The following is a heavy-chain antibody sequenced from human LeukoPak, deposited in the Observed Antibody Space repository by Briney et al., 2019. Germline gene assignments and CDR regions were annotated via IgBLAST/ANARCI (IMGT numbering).Heavy chain of an antibody. CDR3: ARDPFTPGSGDY. CDR1: GFTFSSYA. D-gene: IGHD6-19*01. CDR2: ISYDGSNK. Sequence: GGSLRLSCAASGFTFSSYAMHWVRQAPGKGLEWVAVISYDGSNKYYAGSVKGRFTISRDNSKNTLYLQMNSLRAEDTAVYYCARDPFTPGSGDYWGQGTLVTVSS. J-gene: IGHJ4*02. V-gene: IGHV3-30-3*01.